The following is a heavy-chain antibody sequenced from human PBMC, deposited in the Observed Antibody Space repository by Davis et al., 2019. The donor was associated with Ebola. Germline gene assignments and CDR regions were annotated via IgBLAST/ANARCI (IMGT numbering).Heavy chain of an antibody. V-gene: IGHV1-24*01. CDR1: GYTFTSYD. Sequence: ASVKVSCKASGYTFTSYDINWVRQAPGKGLEWMGGFDPEDGETIYAQKFQGRVTMTEDTSTDTAYMELSSLRSEDTAVYYCATRDDYGDYLRWFDPWGQGTLVTVSS. J-gene: IGHJ5*02. CDR2: FDPEDGET. CDR3: ATRDDYGDYLRWFDP. D-gene: IGHD4-17*01.